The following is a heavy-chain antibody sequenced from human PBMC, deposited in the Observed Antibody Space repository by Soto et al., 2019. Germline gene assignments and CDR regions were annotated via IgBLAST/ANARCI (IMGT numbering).Heavy chain of an antibody. CDR1: ADSEFTFSDEY. J-gene: IGHJ4*02. V-gene: IGHV3-72*01. D-gene: IGHD1-26*01. Sequence: GGSLRLSCAVSADSEFTFSDEYMDWVRQAPGKGLEWVGRSRNRVNIFSTAYAASVEGRFTISRDDSRNMLFLQMNSLKTEDTAVYYCSRVDPRAQNPDYWGRGTLVTVSS. CDR2: SRNRVNIFST. CDR3: SRVDPRAQNPDY.